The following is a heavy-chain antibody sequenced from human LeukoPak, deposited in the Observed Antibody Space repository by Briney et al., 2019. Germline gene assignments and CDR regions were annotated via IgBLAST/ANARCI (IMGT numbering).Heavy chain of an antibody. CDR2: IGPTGSDR. D-gene: IGHD1-14*01. CDR1: GLTFSTSG. J-gene: IGHJ4*02. CDR3: ATETNGRHYDY. V-gene: IGHV3-21*06. Sequence: GGSLRLSCTASGLTFSTSGFNWVRQAPGKGLEWVASIGPTGSDRYHADSIKGRFTISRENANNFLYLQMNSLRPEDTAVYYCATETNGRHYDYWGQGTLLTVSS.